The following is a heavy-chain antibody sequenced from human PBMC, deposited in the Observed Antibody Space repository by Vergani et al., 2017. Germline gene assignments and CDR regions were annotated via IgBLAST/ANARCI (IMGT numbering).Heavy chain of an antibody. V-gene: IGHV3-23*01. CDR2: ISGSGGST. CDR1: GFTFSSYA. J-gene: IGHJ2*01. Sequence: EVQLLESGGGLVQPGGSLRLSCAASGFTFSSYAMSWVRQAPGKGLEWVSAISGSGGSTYYAVSVKGRFTISRDNSKNTLYLQMNSLRAEDTAVYYCAKDRGHYYDSSGYYPGDWYFDLWGRGTLVTVSS. D-gene: IGHD3-22*01. CDR3: AKDRGHYYDSSGYYPGDWYFDL.